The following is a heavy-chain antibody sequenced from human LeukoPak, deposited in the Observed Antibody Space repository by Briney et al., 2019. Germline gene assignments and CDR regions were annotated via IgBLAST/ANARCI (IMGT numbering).Heavy chain of an antibody. J-gene: IGHJ3*02. Sequence: GASVKVSCKASGYTFTGYYMHWVRQAPGQGLECMGWINPNSGGTNYAQKFQGRVTMTRDTPISTAYMELSRLRSDDTAVYYCARKVVIPGRDAFDIWGQGTMVTVSS. CDR1: GYTFTGYY. V-gene: IGHV1-2*02. CDR3: ARKVVIPGRDAFDI. CDR2: INPNSGGT. D-gene: IGHD3-22*01.